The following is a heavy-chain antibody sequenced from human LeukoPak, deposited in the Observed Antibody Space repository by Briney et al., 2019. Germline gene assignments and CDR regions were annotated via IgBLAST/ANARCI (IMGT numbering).Heavy chain of an antibody. D-gene: IGHD5-24*01. CDR1: GGSISSYH. J-gene: IGHJ4*02. CDR3: ARGERWLQSPFDY. CDR2: IYYSGST. V-gene: IGHV4-59*01. Sequence: SETLSLTCTVSGGSISSYHWSWIRQPPGKGLEWIGYIYYSGSTNYNPSLKSRVTISVDTSKNQFSLKLSSVTAADTAVYYCARGERWLQSPFDYWGQGTLVTVSS.